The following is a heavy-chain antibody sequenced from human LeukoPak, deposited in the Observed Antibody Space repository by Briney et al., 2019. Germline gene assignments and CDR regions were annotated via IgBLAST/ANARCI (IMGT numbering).Heavy chain of an antibody. CDR2: IYTSGST. CDR1: GGSISSYY. CDR3: AGQYCSGGSCDAFDI. V-gene: IGHV4-4*07. D-gene: IGHD2-15*01. Sequence: SSETLSLTCTVSGGSISSYYWSWIRQPAGKGLEWIGRIYTSGSTNYNPSLKSRVTMSVDTSKNQFSLKLSSVTAADTAVYYCAGQYCSGGSCDAFDIWGQGTMVTVSS. J-gene: IGHJ3*02.